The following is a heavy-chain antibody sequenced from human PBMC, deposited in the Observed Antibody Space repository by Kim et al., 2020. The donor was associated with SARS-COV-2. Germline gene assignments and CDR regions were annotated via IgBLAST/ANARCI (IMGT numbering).Heavy chain of an antibody. V-gene: IGHV3-11*06. Sequence: YADSVKGRFTISGDNAKNSLYLQMNSLGAEDTAVYYCAAAAGTGDLGADYWGQGTLVTVSS. CDR3: AAAAGTGDLGADY. D-gene: IGHD6-13*01. J-gene: IGHJ4*02.